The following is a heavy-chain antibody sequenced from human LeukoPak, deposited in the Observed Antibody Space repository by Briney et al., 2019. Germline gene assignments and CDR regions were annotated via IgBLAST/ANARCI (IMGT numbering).Heavy chain of an antibody. CDR2: IYYSGST. J-gene: IGHJ5*02. D-gene: IGHD3-10*01. CDR1: GGSISSSSYY. CDR3: ARYGSGSYRYWFDP. V-gene: IGHV4-39*07. Sequence: SETLSLTCTVSGGSISSSSYYWGWIRQPPGKGLEWIGSIYYSGSTYYNPSLKSRVTISVDTSKNQFSLKLSSVTAADTAVYYCARYGSGSYRYWFDPWGQGTLVTVSS.